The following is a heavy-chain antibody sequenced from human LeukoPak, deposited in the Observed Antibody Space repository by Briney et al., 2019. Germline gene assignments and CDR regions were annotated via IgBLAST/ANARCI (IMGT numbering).Heavy chain of an antibody. J-gene: IGHJ4*02. CDR3: ARDLTGDGGYNPDY. Sequence: PGGSLRLSCEASGFTFADFGMAWVRQAPGKGLVWVSRINTDGSSTSYADSVKGRFTISRDNAKNTLYLQMNSLRAEDTAVYYCARDLTGDGGYNPDYWGQGTLVTVSS. CDR2: INTDGSST. CDR1: GFTFADFG. D-gene: IGHD1-14*01. V-gene: IGHV3-74*01.